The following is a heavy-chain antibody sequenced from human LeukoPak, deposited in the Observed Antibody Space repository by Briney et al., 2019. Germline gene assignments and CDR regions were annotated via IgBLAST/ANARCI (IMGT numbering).Heavy chain of an antibody. CDR2: INPNTGAT. CDR1: GYVFTGYY. V-gene: IGHV1-2*02. D-gene: IGHD2-15*01. CDR3: ARGYCTGGSCSVVDD. Sequence: GSVKVSCKASGYVFTGYYIHWVRQAPGQGLEWMAWINPNTGATNYAQKFQGRVTVTRDTSITTAYMDLSGLKSDDTAVYYCARGYCTGGSCSVVDDWGQGTLVSVSS. J-gene: IGHJ4*02.